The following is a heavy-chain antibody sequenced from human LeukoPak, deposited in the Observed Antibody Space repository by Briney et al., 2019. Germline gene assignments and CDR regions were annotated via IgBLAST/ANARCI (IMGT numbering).Heavy chain of an antibody. J-gene: IGHJ4*02. Sequence: GGSLRLSCAASGFTFNDYAMHWVRQIPGKGLEWVAGISWNSGDRGYADSVKGRFRISRDNAKNSLYLHMNSLRPEDMALYYCAKDFNLPDSPQQYCSLVRCHRGFDYWGQGTLVTVSS. CDR2: ISWNSGDR. D-gene: IGHD2-15*01. V-gene: IGHV3-9*03. CDR1: GFTFNDYA. CDR3: AKDFNLPDSPQQYCSLVRCHRGFDY.